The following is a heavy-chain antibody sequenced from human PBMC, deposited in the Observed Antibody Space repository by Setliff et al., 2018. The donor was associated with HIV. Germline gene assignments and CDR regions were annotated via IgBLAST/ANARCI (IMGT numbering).Heavy chain of an antibody. CDR3: ARRSGAAVFYYFDY. V-gene: IGHV4-59*01. J-gene: IGHJ4*02. D-gene: IGHD6-13*01. CDR1: GGSIGSYC. Sequence: PSETLSLTCTVSGGSIGSYCWSWIRQPPGKGLEWIGTICYSATTNYNPSLKNRVAISVDTSKNQFSLKLTSVTPADTAVYYCARRSGAAVFYYFDYWGQGTLVTV. CDR2: ICYSATT.